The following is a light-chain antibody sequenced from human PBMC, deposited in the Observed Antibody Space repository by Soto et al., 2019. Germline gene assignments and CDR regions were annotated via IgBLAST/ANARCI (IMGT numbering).Light chain of an antibody. J-gene: IGKJ1*01. CDR2: GAS. Sequence: EIVMTQSPGTLSVSPGQRATLSCRASQSISSNLAWYQQKPGQAPRLLFYGASTRATGIPVRFSGSGSGTEFTLTISRLQSEDFAVYYCQHYNNWPPWTFGQGTKVDIK. CDR3: QHYNNWPPWT. CDR1: QSISSN. V-gene: IGKV3-15*01.